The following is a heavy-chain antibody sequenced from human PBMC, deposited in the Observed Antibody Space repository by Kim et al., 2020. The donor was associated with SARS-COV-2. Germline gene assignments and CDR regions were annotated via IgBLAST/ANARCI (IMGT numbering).Heavy chain of an antibody. V-gene: IGHV3-30*18. J-gene: IGHJ4*02. CDR1: GFTFSSYG. Sequence: GGSLRLSCAASGFTFSSYGMHWVRQAPGKGLEWVAVISYDGSNKYYAGSVKGRFTISRDNSKNTLYLQMNSLRAEDTAVYYCAKDAPGVTTFSGPDYWGQGTLVTVSS. D-gene: IGHD4-4*01. CDR2: ISYDGSNK. CDR3: AKDAPGVTTFSGPDY.